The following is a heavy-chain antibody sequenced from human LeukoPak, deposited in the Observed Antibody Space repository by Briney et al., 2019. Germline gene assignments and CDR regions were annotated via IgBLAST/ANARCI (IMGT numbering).Heavy chain of an antibody. J-gene: IGHJ4*02. Sequence: GGSLRLSCAASGFTFSSYAMSWVRQAPGKGLEWVSAISGSGGSTYYADSVKGRFTISRDNSKNTLYLQMNSLRAEDTAVYYCAKGGGGNSVSSPFDYWGQGTLVTVSS. CDR1: GFTFSSYA. CDR2: ISGSGGST. CDR3: AKGGGGNSVSSPFDY. V-gene: IGHV3-23*01. D-gene: IGHD4-23*01.